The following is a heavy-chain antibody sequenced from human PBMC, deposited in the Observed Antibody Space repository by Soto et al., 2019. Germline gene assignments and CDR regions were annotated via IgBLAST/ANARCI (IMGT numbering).Heavy chain of an antibody. V-gene: IGHV4-59*01. CDR2: IYYSGST. J-gene: IGHJ6*02. Sequence: QVQLQESGPGLVKPSETLSLTCTVSGGSISSYYWSWIRQPPGKGLEWIGYIYYSGSTNYNPSLKSRVTISVDTSKNQFSLKPSSVTAADTAVYYCAIARGYPATYGMDVWGQGTTVTVSS. CDR1: GGSISSYY. CDR3: AIARGYPATYGMDV. D-gene: IGHD3-10*01.